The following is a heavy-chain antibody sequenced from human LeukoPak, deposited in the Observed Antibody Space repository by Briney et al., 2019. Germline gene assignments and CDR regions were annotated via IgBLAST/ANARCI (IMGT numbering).Heavy chain of an antibody. CDR1: GGSFRGYY. J-gene: IGHJ3*02. CDR3: ARGRRWLQYVAFDI. D-gene: IGHD5-24*01. V-gene: IGHV4-34*01. CDR2: INHSGST. Sequence: SETLSLTCAVYGGSFRGYYWSWIRQPPGKGLEWIGEINHSGSTNYNPSLKSRVTISVDTSKNQFSLKLSSVTAADTAVYYCARGRRWLQYVAFDIWGQGTMVTVSS.